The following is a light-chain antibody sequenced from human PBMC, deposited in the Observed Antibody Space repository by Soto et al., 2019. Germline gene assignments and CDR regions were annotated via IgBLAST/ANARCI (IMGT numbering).Light chain of an antibody. Sequence: EIVMTQSPATLSVSPGERATLSCRASQSVSSNLAWYQQKPGQAPRLLIYGASTSATGNPARFSSSGSGTEFTHTISSLQSEDFAVYYCQQYNIWPTWTCGQGTKVEIK. CDR1: QSVSSN. V-gene: IGKV3-15*01. J-gene: IGKJ1*01. CDR2: GAS. CDR3: QQYNIWPTWT.